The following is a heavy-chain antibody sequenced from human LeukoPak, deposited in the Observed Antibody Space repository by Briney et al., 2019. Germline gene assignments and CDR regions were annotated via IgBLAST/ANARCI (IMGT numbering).Heavy chain of an antibody. D-gene: IGHD3-16*02. J-gene: IGHJ4*02. CDR1: GYTFTGYY. V-gene: IGHV1-2*02. Sequence: GASVKVSCKASGYTFTGYYMHWVRQAPGQGLECMGWINPNSGGTNYAQKFQGRVTMTRDTSISTAYMELSRLRSDDTAVYYCARDRDMITFGGVIVLVYWGQGTLVTVSS. CDR3: ARDRDMITFGGVIVLVY. CDR2: INPNSGGT.